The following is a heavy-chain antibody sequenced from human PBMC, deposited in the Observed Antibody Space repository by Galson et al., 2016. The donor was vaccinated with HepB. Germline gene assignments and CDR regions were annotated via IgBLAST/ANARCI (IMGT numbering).Heavy chain of an antibody. V-gene: IGHV4-59*08. CDR1: GASISDSY. Sequence: ETLSLTCTVSGASISDSYWSWIRQSPGKGLEWIAYIYYRGNSHYNPSLHSRATVSVDTSKNQVSLRLTSVTAADTAIYYCAGHPFDPDAPHYFDSWGQGTLVTVSS. J-gene: IGHJ4*02. CDR3: AGHPFDPDAPHYFDS. CDR2: IYYRGNS.